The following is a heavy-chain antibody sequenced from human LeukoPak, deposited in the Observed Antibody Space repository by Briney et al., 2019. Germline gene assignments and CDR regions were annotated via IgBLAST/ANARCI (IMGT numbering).Heavy chain of an antibody. Sequence: VKVSCKASGGTFSSYAISWVRQAPGQGLEYMGWINPNSGGTNSSQKFQDRVTLTRDTSISTAYMELSSLTSDDTAVYYCARAYGSGSSYHPDYWGQGTLVTVSS. J-gene: IGHJ4*02. CDR3: ARAYGSGSSYHPDY. CDR2: INPNSGGT. D-gene: IGHD3-10*01. V-gene: IGHV1-2*02. CDR1: GGTFSSYA.